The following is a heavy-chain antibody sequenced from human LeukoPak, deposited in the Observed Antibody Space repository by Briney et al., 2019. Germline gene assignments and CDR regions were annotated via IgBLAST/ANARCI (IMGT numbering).Heavy chain of an antibody. CDR3: ARDRLQYSYGYDY. Sequence: GGSLRLSCAASGFTFSDFYMSWIRQAPGKGLEWVSYISSTGSYTDYADYVEGRFTISRDNAKNSLYLQMNSLRAEDTAVYYCARDRLQYSYGYDYWGQGALVTVSS. J-gene: IGHJ4*02. CDR1: GFTFSDFY. V-gene: IGHV3-11*05. D-gene: IGHD5-18*01. CDR2: ISSTGSYT.